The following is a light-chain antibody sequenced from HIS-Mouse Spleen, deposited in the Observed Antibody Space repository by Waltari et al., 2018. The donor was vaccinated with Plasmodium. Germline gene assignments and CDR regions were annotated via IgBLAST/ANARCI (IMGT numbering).Light chain of an antibody. J-gene: IGLJ1*01. CDR3: CSYAGSSTFV. CDR2: EGS. V-gene: IGLV2-23*01. CDR1: STDLGRSNF. Sequence: QSALTQPAPVSASPGQSITTSCTGTSTDLGRSNFASWYQQHPGKAPKLMIYEGSKRPSGVSNRFSGSKSGNTASLTISGLQAEDEADYYCCSYAGSSTFVFGTGTKVTVL.